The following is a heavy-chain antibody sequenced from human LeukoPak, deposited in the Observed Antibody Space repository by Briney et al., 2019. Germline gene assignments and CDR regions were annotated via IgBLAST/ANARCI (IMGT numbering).Heavy chain of an antibody. CDR2: IRNKAVSYTA. CDR3: ARDSSGSPDDS. D-gene: IGHD3-22*01. CDR1: GFTFNDHY. Sequence: GGSLRLSCTASGFTFNDHYMDWVRQVPGKGLEWVGLIRNKAVSYTAVYAASVKGRFTISRDDSKNSVYLQMNSLKTEDTAVYFCARDSSGSPDDSWGQGTLVTVSS. J-gene: IGHJ4*02. V-gene: IGHV3-72*01.